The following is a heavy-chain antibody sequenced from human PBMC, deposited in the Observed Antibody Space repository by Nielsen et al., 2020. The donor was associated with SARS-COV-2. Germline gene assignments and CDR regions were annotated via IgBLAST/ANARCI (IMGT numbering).Heavy chain of an antibody. CDR2: IYHSGST. Sequence: WIRQPPGKGLEWIGEIYHSGSTNYNPSLKSRVTISVDKSKNQFSLKLSSVTAADTAVYYCARLPYSSSPFDYWGQGTLVTVSS. D-gene: IGHD6-6*01. V-gene: IGHV4-4*02. CDR3: ARLPYSSSPFDY. J-gene: IGHJ4*02.